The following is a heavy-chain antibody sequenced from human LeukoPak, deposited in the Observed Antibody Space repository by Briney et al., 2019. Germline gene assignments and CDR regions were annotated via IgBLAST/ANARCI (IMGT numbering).Heavy chain of an antibody. D-gene: IGHD5-18*01. CDR2: ILYDGDTK. V-gene: IGHV3-30*04. J-gene: IGHJ4*02. Sequence: GRSLRLSCAASGFTFSNYAMHWVRQAPGKGLEWVAVILYDGDTKYYPDSVKGRFTISRDNAKNSLYLQMNSLRAEDTAVYYCARADWDTAMIDYWGQGTLVTVSS. CDR1: GFTFSNYA. CDR3: ARADWDTAMIDY.